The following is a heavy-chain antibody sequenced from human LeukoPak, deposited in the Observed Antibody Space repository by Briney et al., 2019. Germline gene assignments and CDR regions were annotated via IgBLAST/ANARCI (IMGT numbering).Heavy chain of an antibody. CDR2: ISGSGGST. D-gene: IGHD3-22*01. J-gene: IGHJ4*02. Sequence: PGGSLRLSCAASGFTFSSYAMSWVRQAPGKGLEWVSAISGSGGSTYYADSVKGRFTISRDNSKNTLYLQMNSLRAEDTAVYYCAKADYYDSSGYYYGEAPQGGYFDYWGQGTLVTVSS. V-gene: IGHV3-23*01. CDR1: GFTFSSYA. CDR3: AKADYYDSSGYYYGEAPQGGYFDY.